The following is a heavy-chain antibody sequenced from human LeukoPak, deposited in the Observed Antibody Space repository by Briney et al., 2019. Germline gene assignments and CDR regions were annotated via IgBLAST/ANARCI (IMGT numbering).Heavy chain of an antibody. Sequence: GESLKISCKGSGHSFTDYWIGWVRQMPGKGLEWMGIIYPGDSDTRYSPSFQGQVTISADKSISTAYLQWSSLKASDTAMYYCATRGLYSSAWSFDYWGQGTLVSVPS. CDR1: GHSFTDYW. CDR2: IYPGDSDT. V-gene: IGHV5-51*01. D-gene: IGHD6-19*01. CDR3: ATRGLYSSAWSFDY. J-gene: IGHJ4*02.